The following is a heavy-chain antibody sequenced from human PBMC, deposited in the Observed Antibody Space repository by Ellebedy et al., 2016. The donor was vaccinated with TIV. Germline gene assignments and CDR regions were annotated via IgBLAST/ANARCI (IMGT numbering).Heavy chain of an antibody. V-gene: IGHV3-48*03. D-gene: IGHD2-2*01. CDR2: ISKSGTTI. CDR3: ARGGGRGVEGPAAVYAAFEI. J-gene: IGHJ3*02. Sequence: PGGSLRLSCAASGFNFKTSEMNWVRQAPGKGLEWLSYISKSGTTIFYADSVRVRFTISRDNAKGTLFLQMPGLTAEDTGLYYCARGGGRGVEGPAAVYAAFEIWGQGTMVTVSS. CDR1: GFNFKTSE.